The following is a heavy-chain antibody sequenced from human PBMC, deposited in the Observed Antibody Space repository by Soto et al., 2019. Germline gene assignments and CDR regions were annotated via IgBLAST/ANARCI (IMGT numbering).Heavy chain of an antibody. D-gene: IGHD3-22*01. Sequence: WASVKVSCKASGYTFTSYGISWVRQAPGQGLEWMGWISAYNGNTNYAQKLQGRVTMTTDTSTSTAYMELRSLRSDDTAVYYCARVVAGAAMIVVVNNWFDPWGQGTLVTVSS. J-gene: IGHJ5*02. CDR3: ARVVAGAAMIVVVNNWFDP. V-gene: IGHV1-18*04. CDR1: GYTFTSYG. CDR2: ISAYNGNT.